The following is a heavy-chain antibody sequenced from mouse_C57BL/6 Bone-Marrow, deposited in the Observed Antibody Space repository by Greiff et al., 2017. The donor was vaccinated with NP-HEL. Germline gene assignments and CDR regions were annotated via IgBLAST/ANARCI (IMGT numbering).Heavy chain of an antibody. V-gene: IGHV5-17*01. CDR1: GFTFSDYG. J-gene: IGHJ2*01. CDR2: ISSGSSTI. CDR3: ARPGYYGSSWGDY. D-gene: IGHD1-1*01. Sequence: EVQVVESGGGLVKPGGSLKLSCAASGFTFSDYGMHWVRQAPEKGLEWVAYISSGSSTIYYADTVKGRFTISRDNAKNTLFLQMTSLRSEDTAMYYWARPGYYGSSWGDYWGQGTTLTVSS.